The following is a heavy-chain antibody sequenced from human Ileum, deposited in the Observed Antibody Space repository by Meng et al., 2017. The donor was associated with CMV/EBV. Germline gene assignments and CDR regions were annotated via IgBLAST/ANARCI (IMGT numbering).Heavy chain of an antibody. CDR1: GGSMSSYY. J-gene: IGHJ4*02. V-gene: IGHV4-4*07. CDR3: VREGPTDWGRALDY. Sequence: QEPGPGRVKPSDAPSLTCTVAGGSMSSYYWSWIRQHAGKGLEWIGRIYTSGSSNYNSSLKSRVTMSVDTSKNQFSMKLNSVTAADTAVYYCVREGPTDWGRALDYWGQGTLVTVSS. D-gene: IGHD7-27*01. CDR2: IYTSGSS.